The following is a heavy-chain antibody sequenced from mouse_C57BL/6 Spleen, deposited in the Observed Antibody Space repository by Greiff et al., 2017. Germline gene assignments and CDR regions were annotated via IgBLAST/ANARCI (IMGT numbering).Heavy chain of an antibody. CDR2: IYPGSGST. D-gene: IGHD2-10*02. CDR1: GYTFTSYW. J-gene: IGHJ3*01. Sequence: QVQLQQPGAELVKPGASVKMSCKASGYTFTSYWITWVKQRPGQGLEWIGDIYPGSGSTNYNEKFKSKATLTVDTSSSTAYMQLSSLTSEDSAVYYCARGGYGNGAWFAYWGQGTLVTVSA. CDR3: ARGGYGNGAWFAY. V-gene: IGHV1-55*01.